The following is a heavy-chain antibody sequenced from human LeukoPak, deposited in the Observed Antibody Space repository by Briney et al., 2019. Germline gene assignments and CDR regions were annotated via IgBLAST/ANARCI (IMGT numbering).Heavy chain of an antibody. CDR1: GYTFTTYG. CDR2: ISAKNGNT. CDR3: ARARPQNYDSSRYYSAAFDI. Sequence: ASVKVSCKASGYTFTTYGISWVRQAPGQGLEWVGWISAKNGNTIYGQDFQGRVTVTRDTSTSTVYMELRRLRSDDTAVYYCARARPQNYDSSRYYSAAFDIWGQGTMVTVSS. V-gene: IGHV1-18*01. D-gene: IGHD3-22*01. J-gene: IGHJ3*02.